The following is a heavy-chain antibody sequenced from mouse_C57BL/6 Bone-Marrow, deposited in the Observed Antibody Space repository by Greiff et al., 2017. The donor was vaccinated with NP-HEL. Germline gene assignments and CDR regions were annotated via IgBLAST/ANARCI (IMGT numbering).Heavy chain of an antibody. CDR1: GYTFTSYW. CDR3: ARGRVTTVVDY. Sequence: QVQLQQSGAELVRPGTSVKLSCKASGYTFTSYWMHWVKQRPGQGLEWIGVIDPSDSYTNYNQKFKGKATLTVDTSSSTAYMQLSSLTSEDSAVYYCARGRVTTVVDYWGQGTTLTVSS. J-gene: IGHJ2*01. D-gene: IGHD1-1*01. V-gene: IGHV1-59*01. CDR2: IDPSDSYT.